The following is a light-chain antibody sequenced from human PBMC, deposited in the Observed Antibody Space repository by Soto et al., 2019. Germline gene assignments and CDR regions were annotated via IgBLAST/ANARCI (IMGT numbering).Light chain of an antibody. CDR1: QNVNNR. V-gene: IGKV3-20*01. J-gene: IGKJ1*01. CDR2: GAS. CDR3: QQSYSRVT. Sequence: EILFTQSPGSLPVFPGERASLSCRASQNVNNRLAWSQQKAGQAPRLLISGASSRATGIPDRLSGSGSGTDFTLTISRLEPEDVATYYCQQSYSRVTFGQGTKVDIK.